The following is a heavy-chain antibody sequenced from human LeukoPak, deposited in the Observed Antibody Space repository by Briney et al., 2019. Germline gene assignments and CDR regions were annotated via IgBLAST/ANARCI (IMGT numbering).Heavy chain of an antibody. CDR3: VRAIGGYASY. Sequence: GGSLRLSCAASGFTFSSYAMHWVRQAPGKGLEWVAVISYDGSNKYYADSVKGRFTISRDNAENSLYLQMNSLRAEDTAVYYCVRAIGGYASYWGQGTLVTVSS. CDR2: ISYDGSNK. J-gene: IGHJ4*02. V-gene: IGHV3-30-3*01. CDR1: GFTFSSYA. D-gene: IGHD5-12*01.